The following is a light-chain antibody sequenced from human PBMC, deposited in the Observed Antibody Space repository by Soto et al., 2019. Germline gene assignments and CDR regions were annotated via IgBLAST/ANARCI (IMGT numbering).Light chain of an antibody. CDR2: WAS. V-gene: IGKV4-1*01. CDR3: QQYYSTPIT. Sequence: DIVMTQSPDSLAVSLGERTTINCKSSQRVLYSSNNKNYLAWYQQKPGQPPKLLIYWASTRASGVPDRFSGSGSGTDFTLTISSLQAEDVAVYYCQQYYSTPITFGQGTRLEIK. J-gene: IGKJ5*01. CDR1: QRVLYSSNNKNY.